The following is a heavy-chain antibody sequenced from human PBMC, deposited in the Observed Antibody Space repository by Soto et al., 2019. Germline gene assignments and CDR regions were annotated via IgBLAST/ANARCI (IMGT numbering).Heavy chain of an antibody. CDR1: GYSITGSY. D-gene: IGHD1-26*01. CDR2: IYHSGTT. Sequence: KPXETLSLTCTVSGYSITGSYWSWIRQPPGKTLDWIGYIYHSGTTTYNPSLKSRVSISVDTSKNQFSLRLTSVIAADTAVYYCARDMPYAAGSLAGCDYWGQGILVTVSS. J-gene: IGHJ4*02. V-gene: IGHV4-59*01. CDR3: ARDMPYAAGSLAGCDY.